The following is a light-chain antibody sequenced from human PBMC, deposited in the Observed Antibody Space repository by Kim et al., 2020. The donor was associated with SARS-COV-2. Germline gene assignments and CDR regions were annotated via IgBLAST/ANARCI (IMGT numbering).Light chain of an antibody. V-gene: IGLV1-40*01. CDR3: QSYDISLSGSGV. CDR1: TSTIGASYD. Sequence: VIISCACSTSTIGASYDVHWYQQLPGRAPNLLIYGNNIRPSGVPDRFSGSKSGTSASLAISGLQAEDEADYYCQSYDISLSGSGVFGGGTQLTVL. J-gene: IGLJ3*02. CDR2: GNN.